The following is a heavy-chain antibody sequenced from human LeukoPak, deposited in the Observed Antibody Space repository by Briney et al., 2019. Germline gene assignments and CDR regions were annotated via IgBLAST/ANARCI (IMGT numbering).Heavy chain of an antibody. J-gene: IGHJ4*02. D-gene: IGHD6-6*01. CDR2: IIPILGIA. V-gene: IGHV1-69*04. CDR3: AAPGEQLVGFDY. CDR1: GGTLSSYA. Sequence: SVKVSCKASGGTLSSYAISWVRQAPGQGLEWMGRIIPILGIANYAQKFQGRVTITADKSTSTAYMELSSLRSEDTAVYYCAAPGEQLVGFDYWGQGTLVTVSS.